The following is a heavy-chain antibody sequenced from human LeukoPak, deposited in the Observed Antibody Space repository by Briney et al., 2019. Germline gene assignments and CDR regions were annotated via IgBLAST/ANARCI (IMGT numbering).Heavy chain of an antibody. CDR1: GFTFSSYG. V-gene: IGHV3-30*02. Sequence: GGSLRLSCAASGFTFSSYGMHWVRQAPGKGLEWVAFIRYDGSNKYYADSVKGRFTISRDNSKNTLYLQMNSLRAEDTAVYYCATRIVGATRAIFDWGQGTLVTVSS. D-gene: IGHD1-26*01. CDR3: ATRIVGATRAIFD. CDR2: IRYDGSNK. J-gene: IGHJ4*02.